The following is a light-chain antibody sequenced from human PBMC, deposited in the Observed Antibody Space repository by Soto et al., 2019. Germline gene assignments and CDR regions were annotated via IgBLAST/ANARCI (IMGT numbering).Light chain of an antibody. J-gene: IGKJ5*01. V-gene: IGKV1D-8*03. CDR1: QGISSY. CDR3: QQANSFPPIT. Sequence: VIWMTQSPSLLSASTVDRVTLSCGMSQGISSYLAWYQQKPAKAPELLIYKASTLESGVPSRFSGSGSGTDFTLTIGSLQAEDFATYYCQQANSFPPITFGQGTRLEIK. CDR2: KAS.